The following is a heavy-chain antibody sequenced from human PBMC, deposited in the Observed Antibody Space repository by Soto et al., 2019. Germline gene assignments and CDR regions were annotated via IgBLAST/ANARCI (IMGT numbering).Heavy chain of an antibody. Sequence: EVQLVESGGGLVQPGRSLRLSCAASGFTFDNYAMHWVRQAPGKGLEWVSSISWNSGNTDYAGSVKGRFIISRDSAKNTLYLQMNSLRAEDTAVYYCARSPQYGSSTNCRAYFAYGGQGTLFTVSS. J-gene: IGHJ4*02. CDR1: GFTFDNYA. V-gene: IGHV3-9*01. D-gene: IGHD2-2*01. CDR3: ARSPQYGSSTNCRAYFAY. CDR2: ISWNSGNT.